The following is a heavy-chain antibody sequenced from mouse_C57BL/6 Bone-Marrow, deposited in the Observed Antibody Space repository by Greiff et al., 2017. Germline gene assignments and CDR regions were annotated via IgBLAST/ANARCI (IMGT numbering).Heavy chain of an antibody. CDR2: IYPSDSET. J-gene: IGHJ1*03. V-gene: IGHV1-61*01. D-gene: IGHD3-3*01. CDR1: GYTFTSYW. Sequence: QVQLQQPGAELVMPGSSVKLSCKASGYTFTSYWMDWVKQRPGQGLEWIGNIYPSDSETHYNQKFKDKATLTVDKSSSTAYMQLSSLTSEDSAVYYCARWGWDWYFDVWGTGTTVTVSS. CDR3: ARWGWDWYFDV.